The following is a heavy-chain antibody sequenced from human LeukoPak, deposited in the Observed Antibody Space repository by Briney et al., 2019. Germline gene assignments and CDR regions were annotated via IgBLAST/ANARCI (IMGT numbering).Heavy chain of an antibody. CDR3: AKLVVVTATSRSDAFDI. Sequence: ASVKVSCKASGYTFTSYDINWVRQATGQGLEWMGWMNPNSGNTGYAQKFQGRVTITRNTSISTAYMELSSLRSEDTAVYYCAKLVVVTATSRSDAFDIWGQGTMVTVSS. CDR2: MNPNSGNT. V-gene: IGHV1-8*03. CDR1: GYTFTSYD. D-gene: IGHD2-21*02. J-gene: IGHJ3*02.